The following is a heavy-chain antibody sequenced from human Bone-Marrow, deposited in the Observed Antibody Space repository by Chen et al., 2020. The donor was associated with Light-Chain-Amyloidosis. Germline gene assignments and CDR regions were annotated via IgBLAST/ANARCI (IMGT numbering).Heavy chain of an antibody. CDR1: GYTFPNYW. Sequence: EVQLEQSGPEVKKPGESLKISCKGSGYTFPNYWIGWVRQMPGKGLEWMGVIYPDDSDARYSPSLEGQVTISADKSITTACLQWRSLKASDTAMYYCARRRDGYNFDYWGQGTLVTVSS. V-gene: IGHV5-51*01. CDR3: ARRRDGYNFDY. J-gene: IGHJ4*02. CDR2: IYPDDSDA. D-gene: IGHD5-12*01.